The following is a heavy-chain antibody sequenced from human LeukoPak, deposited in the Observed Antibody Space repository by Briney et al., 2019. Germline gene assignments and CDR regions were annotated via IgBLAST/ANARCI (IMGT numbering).Heavy chain of an antibody. Sequence: GGSLRLSCAASGFTFSRYWMTWVRQAPGKGLEWVANIKQDGSEKDYVDSVKGRFTISRDNAKNSLYLQMNSLRAEDTAVYYCARGYYDNSPWAFDIWGQGTMVTVSS. CDR2: IKQDGSEK. D-gene: IGHD3-22*01. CDR1: GFTFSRYW. CDR3: ARGYYDNSPWAFDI. J-gene: IGHJ3*02. V-gene: IGHV3-7*01.